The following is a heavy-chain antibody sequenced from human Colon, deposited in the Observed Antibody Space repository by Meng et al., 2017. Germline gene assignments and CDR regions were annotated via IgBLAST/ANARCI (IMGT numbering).Heavy chain of an antibody. Sequence: GESLKISCAASGFTFSSYAMHWVRQAPGKGLEWVAVISYDGSNKYYADSVKGRFTISRDNSKNTLYLQMNSLRAEDTAVYYCARDSYEEYYYDSSGYYWDFDYWGQGTLVTVSS. V-gene: IGHV3-30*04. CDR2: ISYDGSNK. J-gene: IGHJ4*02. D-gene: IGHD3-22*01. CDR1: GFTFSSYA. CDR3: ARDSYEEYYYDSSGYYWDFDY.